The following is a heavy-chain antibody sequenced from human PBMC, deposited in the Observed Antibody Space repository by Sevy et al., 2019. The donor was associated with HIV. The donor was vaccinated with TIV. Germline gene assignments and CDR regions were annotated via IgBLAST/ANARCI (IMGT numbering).Heavy chain of an antibody. CDR3: ATMGAYCSSTSCHNWFDP. J-gene: IGHJ5*02. CDR1: GYTLTELS. V-gene: IGHV1-24*01. Sequence: ASVKVSCKVSGYTLTELSMHWVRQAPGKGLEWTGGFDPEDGETIYAQKFQGRVTMTEDTSTDTAYMELSSLRSEDTAVYYCATMGAYCSSTSCHNWFDPWGQGTLVTVSS. CDR2: FDPEDGET. D-gene: IGHD2-2*01.